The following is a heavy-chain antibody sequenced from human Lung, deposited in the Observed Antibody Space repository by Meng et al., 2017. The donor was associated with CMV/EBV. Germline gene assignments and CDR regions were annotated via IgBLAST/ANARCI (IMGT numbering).Heavy chain of an antibody. D-gene: IGHD3-22*01. CDR3: AREDYYDSSGYHKTLDI. Sequence: SETLSLXXSVPGGSIKDTDYYWAWVRQVPGKGLEWIGSILYSGGTYYNPSLGSRVTILLDTSKNQFSLKVNSVTAADTAVYYCAREDYYDSSGYHKTLDIRGQGXLVTVSS. J-gene: IGHJ4*03. CDR2: ILYSGGT. CDR1: GGSIKDTDYY. V-gene: IGHV4-39*07.